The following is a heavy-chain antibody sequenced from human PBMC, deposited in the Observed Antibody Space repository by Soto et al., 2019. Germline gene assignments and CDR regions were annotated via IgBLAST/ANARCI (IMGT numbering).Heavy chain of an antibody. D-gene: IGHD6-13*01. V-gene: IGHV3-74*01. CDR3: AREGLDTAGFFDI. CDR2: IKSDGTST. Sequence: SXRLSWVASEFIFIWYWMPRVRQAPGKGLDWVSRIKSDGTSTSYADSVKGRFTISRDNAKNTLYLQMDNLRAEDTAVYYCAREGLDTAGFFDIWGQGTMVTVSS. CDR1: EFIFIWYW. J-gene: IGHJ3*02.